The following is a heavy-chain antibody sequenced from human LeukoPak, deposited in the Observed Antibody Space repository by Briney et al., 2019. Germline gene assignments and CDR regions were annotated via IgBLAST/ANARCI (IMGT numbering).Heavy chain of an antibody. CDR1: GFTFSSYA. CDR3: AKDYYGSGSYYHH. D-gene: IGHD3-10*01. CDR2: ISGSGGST. Sequence: GGSLRLSCAASGFTFSSYAMSWVRQAPGKGLEWISAISGSGGSTYYADSVKGRFTISRDNSKNTLYLQMNSLRAEDTAVYYCAKDYYGSGSYYHHWGQGTLVTVSS. V-gene: IGHV3-23*01. J-gene: IGHJ5*02.